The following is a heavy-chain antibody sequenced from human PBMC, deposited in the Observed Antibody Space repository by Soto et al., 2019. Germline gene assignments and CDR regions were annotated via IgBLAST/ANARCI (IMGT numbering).Heavy chain of an antibody. CDR1: GYTFTSYY. Sequence: QVQLVQSGAEVKKPGASVKVSCKASGYTFTSYYMHWVRQAPGQGLEWMGMINPSAGGTNYAQKFQGRVTMTRDTSTSTVYMDLRSLRSEDTAVYYCARGDGYCILTSCDGVDYWGQGTLVTVSS. J-gene: IGHJ4*02. D-gene: IGHD2-2*03. V-gene: IGHV1-46*01. CDR2: INPSAGGT. CDR3: ARGDGYCILTSCDGVDY.